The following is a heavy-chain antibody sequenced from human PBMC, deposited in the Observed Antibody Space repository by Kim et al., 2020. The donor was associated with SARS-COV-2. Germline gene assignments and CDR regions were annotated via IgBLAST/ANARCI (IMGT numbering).Heavy chain of an antibody. V-gene: IGHV3-11*01. CDR2: ISSRGTSV. Sequence: GGSLRLSCAVSGLTLSDFYMSWIRQAPGKGLEWVSYISSRGTSVKYADSVKGRFTISRDNAKNSVYLQMNNLTAEDTAVYYCVRDSNLFDYWGQGTLV. CDR3: VRDSNLFDY. D-gene: IGHD2-2*01. CDR1: GLTLSDFY. J-gene: IGHJ4*02.